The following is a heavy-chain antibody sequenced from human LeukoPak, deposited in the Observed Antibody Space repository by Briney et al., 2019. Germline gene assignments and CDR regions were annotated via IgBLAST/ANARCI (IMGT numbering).Heavy chain of an antibody. D-gene: IGHD5-18*01. V-gene: IGHV3-30*18. CDR1: GFTLSSFG. CDR2: ISSYGSNQ. Sequence: GGSLRLSCAASGFTLSSFGMHWVRQAPGKGLEWVALISSYGSNQYYADSVKGRFTISSDSSKSTLYLQMNSLRAEDTAVYYCAKDMGDISMLSAEWGQGTLATVSS. J-gene: IGHJ4*02. CDR3: AKDMGDISMLSAE.